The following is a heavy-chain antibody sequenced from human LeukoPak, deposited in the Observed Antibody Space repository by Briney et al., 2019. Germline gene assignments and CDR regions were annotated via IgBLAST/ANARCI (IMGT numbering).Heavy chain of an antibody. CDR2: IWYDGSNK. V-gene: IGHV3-33*01. Sequence: GGSLRLSCAASGFTFSSYGMHWVRQAPGKGLEWVAVIWYDGSNKYYADSVKGRFTISRDNSKNTLYLQMNSLRAEDTAVYYCASVGYYDILTGSPPDLYYYYGMDVWGQGTTVTVSS. J-gene: IGHJ6*02. CDR3: ASVGYYDILTGSPPDLYYYYGMDV. CDR1: GFTFSSYG. D-gene: IGHD3-9*01.